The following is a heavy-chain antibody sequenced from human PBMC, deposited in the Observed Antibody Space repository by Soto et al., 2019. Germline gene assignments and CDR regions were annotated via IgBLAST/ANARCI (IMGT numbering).Heavy chain of an antibody. CDR3: AKAGYSGYDYWIYYDSSGYPFDY. CDR1: GFTFSSYA. J-gene: IGHJ4*02. D-gene: IGHD3-22*01. CDR2: ISGSGGST. V-gene: IGHV3-23*01. Sequence: GGSLRLSCAASGFTFSSYAMSWVRQAPGKGLEWVSAISGSGGSTYYADSVKGRFTISRDNSKNTLYLQMNSLRAEDTAVYYCAKAGYSGYDYWIYYDSSGYPFDYWGQGTLVTVSS.